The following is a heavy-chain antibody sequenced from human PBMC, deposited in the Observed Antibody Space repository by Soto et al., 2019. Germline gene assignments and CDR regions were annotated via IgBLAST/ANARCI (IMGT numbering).Heavy chain of an antibody. CDR3: ARVRRTQIGRGSFFDN. J-gene: IGHJ4*02. CDR1: GFTFSSYA. Sequence: ESGGGVVQPGRSLRVSCAASGFTFSSYAMVWVRQAPGKGLEWLTLLSSDGSNKFYAASVKGRFTISRDNSKNTLYLQMNSLRPEDTAIYYCARVRRTQIGRGSFFDNWGQGTLVTVSS. V-gene: IGHV3-30*04. CDR2: LSSDGSNK. D-gene: IGHD3-16*01.